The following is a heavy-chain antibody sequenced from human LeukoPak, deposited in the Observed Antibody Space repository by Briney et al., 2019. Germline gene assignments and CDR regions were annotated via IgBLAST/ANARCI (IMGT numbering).Heavy chain of an antibody. CDR3: ARTSKSGSYSPGDY. Sequence: GGSLRLSCAASGFTFSSYWMSWVRQAPGKGLEWVANIKQDGSEKYYVDSVKGRFTISRDNAKNSLFLQMNSLRAEDTAVYYCARTSKSGSYSPGDYWGQGTLVTVSS. CDR2: IKQDGSEK. D-gene: IGHD1-26*01. CDR1: GFTFSSYW. J-gene: IGHJ4*02. V-gene: IGHV3-7*01.